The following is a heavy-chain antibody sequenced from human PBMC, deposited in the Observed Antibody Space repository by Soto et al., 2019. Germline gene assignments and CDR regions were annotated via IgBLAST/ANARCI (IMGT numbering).Heavy chain of an antibody. CDR3: ARGLPSRPYSGSWYRGGYYFDY. D-gene: IGHD6-13*01. CDR1: GGSFSGYY. CDR2: INHSGST. J-gene: IGHJ4*02. V-gene: IGHV4-34*01. Sequence: SETLSLTCAVYGGSFSGYYWSWIRQPPGKGLEWIGEINHSGSTNYNPSLKSRVTISVDTSKNQFSLKLSSVTAADTAVYYCARGLPSRPYSGSWYRGGYYFDYWGQGTLVTVSS.